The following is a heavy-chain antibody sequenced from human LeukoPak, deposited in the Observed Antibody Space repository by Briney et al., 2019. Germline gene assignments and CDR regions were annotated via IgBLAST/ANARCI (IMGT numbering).Heavy chain of an antibody. J-gene: IGHJ6*03. CDR3: ASTGDFRSGFYYYMDV. CDR2: INHSGTT. Sequence: SETLSLTCAVYGGSFSGYYWSWIRQPPGKGLEWIGEINHSGTTNYNPSLKSRVTISIDMFKKQFSLKLSSVTAADTAVYYCASTGDFRSGFYYYMDVWGNGTTVTTSS. D-gene: IGHD3-10*01. V-gene: IGHV4-34*01. CDR1: GGSFSGYY.